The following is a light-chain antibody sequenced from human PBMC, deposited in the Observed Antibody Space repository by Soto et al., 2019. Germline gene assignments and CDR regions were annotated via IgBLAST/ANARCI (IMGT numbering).Light chain of an antibody. CDR3: AAWDDSLNGPV. CDR1: SSNIGSNT. V-gene: IGLV1-44*01. Sequence: QSVLTQPPSASGTPGQRVTISASGSSSNIGSNTVSWYQQLPGTAPKLLIYDNDERPSGVPDRFSGSKSGTSASLVISGLRSEDEGDYYCAAWDDSLNGPVFGTGTKVTVL. CDR2: DND. J-gene: IGLJ1*01.